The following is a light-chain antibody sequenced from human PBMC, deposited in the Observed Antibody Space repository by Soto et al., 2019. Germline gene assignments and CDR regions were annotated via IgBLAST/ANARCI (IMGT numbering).Light chain of an antibody. J-gene: IGLJ3*02. CDR3: AAWDDNLNARV. V-gene: IGLV1-36*01. Sequence: QSVLTQPPSVSEAPRQRVTISCSGSQSNIGNNAVSWYQQLPGKAPKLLIYYDDLLPSGVSGRFSGSKSGTSASLAISGLQVEDEADYYCAAWDDNLNARVFGGVTQLTVL. CDR1: QSNIGNNA. CDR2: YDD.